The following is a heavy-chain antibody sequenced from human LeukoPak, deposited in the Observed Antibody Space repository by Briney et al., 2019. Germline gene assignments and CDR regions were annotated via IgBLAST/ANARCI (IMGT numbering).Heavy chain of an antibody. CDR3: ARDIAAGTPRAFDI. Sequence: ASVKVSCKTSGYNFNGFYMYWVRQAPGQGLEWMGWINPISGVAIYAQKFQGRVTMTRDTSISTAYMELINLRSDDTAIYYCARDIAAGTPRAFDIWGQGAMVTVSS. J-gene: IGHJ3*02. CDR1: GYNFNGFY. CDR2: INPISGVA. D-gene: IGHD6-25*01. V-gene: IGHV1-2*02.